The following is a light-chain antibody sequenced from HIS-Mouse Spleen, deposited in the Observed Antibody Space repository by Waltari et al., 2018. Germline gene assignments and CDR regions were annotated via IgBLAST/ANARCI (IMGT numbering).Light chain of an antibody. CDR3: CSYAGSYTWV. CDR2: DVS. Sequence: QSALTQPRSVSGSPGQSVTIPCTGTSSDVGGYNYVSWYQQHPGKAPKPMIYDVSKRPSGVPDRFSGSKSGNTASLTISGLQAEDEADYYCCSYAGSYTWVFGGGTKLTVL. V-gene: IGLV2-11*01. J-gene: IGLJ3*02. CDR1: SSDVGGYNY.